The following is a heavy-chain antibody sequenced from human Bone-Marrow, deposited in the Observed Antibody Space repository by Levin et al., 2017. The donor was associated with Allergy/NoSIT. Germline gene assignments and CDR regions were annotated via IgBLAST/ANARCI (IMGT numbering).Heavy chain of an antibody. CDR2: ISGSGGNT. Sequence: GGSLRLSCAASGFTFSSYGMIWVRQAPGKGREWVSGISGSGGNTYSAKSVKGRFTISRDNSNNTVYLQMNTLRAEDTAVYYCAKVRSEVVGAAADYWGQGTLVTVSS. CDR3: AKVRSEVVGAAADY. J-gene: IGHJ4*02. V-gene: IGHV3-23*01. D-gene: IGHD2-15*01. CDR1: GFTFSSYG.